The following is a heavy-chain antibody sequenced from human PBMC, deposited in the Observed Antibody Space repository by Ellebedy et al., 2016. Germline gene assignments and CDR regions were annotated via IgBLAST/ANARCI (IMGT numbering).Heavy chain of an antibody. Sequence: GGSLRLXXAASGFTFRSYWMHWVRQAPGKGLVWVSRMNPDGTITAYADSVRGRFTISRDNAKNTLYLQMNSLRAEDTALYYCTLSYFHDHSGYDAFDIWGQGTMVTVSS. CDR1: GFTFRSYW. V-gene: IGHV3-74*01. J-gene: IGHJ3*02. CDR2: MNPDGTIT. CDR3: TLSYFHDHSGYDAFDI. D-gene: IGHD3-22*01.